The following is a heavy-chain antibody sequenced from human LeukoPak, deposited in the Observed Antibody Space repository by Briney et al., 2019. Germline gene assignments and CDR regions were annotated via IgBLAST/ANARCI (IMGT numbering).Heavy chain of an antibody. V-gene: IGHV4-59*01. J-gene: IGHJ6*02. CDR3: ARSLAAVRLRYGMDV. D-gene: IGHD3-10*01. CDR2: IYSSGST. CDR1: NGSMTNNY. Sequence: SETLSLTCTVSNGSMTNNYWSWIRQPPGKGLEWIGYIYSSGSTIYNPSLKSRVTISIDTSKNQFSLKLISVTAEDTAVYYCARSLAAVRLRYGMDVWGQGTTVTVSS.